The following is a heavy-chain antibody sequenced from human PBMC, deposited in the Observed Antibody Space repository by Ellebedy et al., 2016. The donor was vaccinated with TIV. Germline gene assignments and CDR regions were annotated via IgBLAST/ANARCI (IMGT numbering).Heavy chain of an antibody. V-gene: IGHV3-9*01. CDR1: GFTFDDYA. J-gene: IGHJ4*02. D-gene: IGHD1-26*01. Sequence: SLKISCATSGFTFDDYAMHWVRQAPGKGLEWVSGISWNSGSILYADSVRGRFTISRDNAKNSLYLQVSSLRPEDTALYYCARESPFVGATESFYFWGLGTLVTVSS. CDR3: ARESPFVGATESFYF. CDR2: ISWNSGSI.